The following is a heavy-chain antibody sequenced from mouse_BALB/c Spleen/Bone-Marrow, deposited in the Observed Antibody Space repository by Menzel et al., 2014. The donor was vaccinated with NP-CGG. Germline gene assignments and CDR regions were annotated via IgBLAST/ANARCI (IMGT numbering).Heavy chain of an antibody. CDR1: GFTFTSCV. V-gene: IGHV1-14*01. CDR3: ARPYYGNYDAMDY. Sequence: VQLQQSGPELVKPGASVRMSCKTSGFTFTSCVVHWVKQKPGQGLEWIGFINPYNDGTKYNEKFKGKATLTSDKSSSTAYMELSSLTSEDSAVYYCARPYYGNYDAMDYWGQGPSVTVSS. D-gene: IGHD2-10*01. CDR2: INPYNDGT. J-gene: IGHJ4*01.